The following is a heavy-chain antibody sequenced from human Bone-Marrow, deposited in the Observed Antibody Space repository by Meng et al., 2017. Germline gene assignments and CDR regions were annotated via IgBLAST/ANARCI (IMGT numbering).Heavy chain of an antibody. CDR3: AKVQGRARFSSGWYYFDY. CDR2: ISLDGTIT. CDR1: GFSFDDYS. V-gene: IGHV3-43*01. J-gene: IGHJ4*02. D-gene: IGHD6-19*01. Sequence: GESLKISCAASGFSFDDYSMHWVRQAPGKGLEWVAAISLDGTITNYAESVRGRFIISRDNGKNSLFLHMNRLRPEDTALFFCAKVQGRARFSSGWYYFDYWGQGTLVTVSS.